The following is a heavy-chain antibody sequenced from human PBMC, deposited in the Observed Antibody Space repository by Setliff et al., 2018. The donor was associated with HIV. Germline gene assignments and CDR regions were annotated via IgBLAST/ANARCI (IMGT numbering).Heavy chain of an antibody. Sequence: PGESLKISCKGSGYSLTSYWIGWVRQMPGKGLEWMGIIYPRDSKIKYSPSFEGQVSISVDKSVNTAYLQWSSLKASDTAIYYCAKWGSATPYFDDWGQGTLVTVSS. CDR1: GYSLTSYW. CDR3: AKWGSATPYFDD. D-gene: IGHD6-25*01. CDR2: IYPRDSKI. J-gene: IGHJ4*02. V-gene: IGHV5-51*01.